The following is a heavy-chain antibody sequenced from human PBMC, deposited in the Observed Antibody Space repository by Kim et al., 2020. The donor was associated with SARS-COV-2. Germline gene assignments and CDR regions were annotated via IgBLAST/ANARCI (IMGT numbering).Heavy chain of an antibody. Sequence: GGSLRLSCAASGFTFSNHWMSWVRQAPGKGLEWVAAIRQDGTEKDYVDSVKGRFTISRDNAESSLFLQMNNLRVDDTAVYYCVSSILGRLTATSDHWGQGTLVTVSS. CDR2: IRQDGTEK. CDR3: VSSILGRLTATSDH. J-gene: IGHJ4*02. CDR1: GFTFSNHW. D-gene: IGHD2-21*02. V-gene: IGHV3-7*01.